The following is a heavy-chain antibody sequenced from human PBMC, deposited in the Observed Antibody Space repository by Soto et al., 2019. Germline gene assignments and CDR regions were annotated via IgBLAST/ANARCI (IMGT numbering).Heavy chain of an antibody. D-gene: IGHD1-26*01. Sequence: QVQLVESGGGVVQPGRSLRLSCAASGFTFSSFGMHGVRQAPGKGLDWVAVISNAGSYKYYADSVKGRLTNSRDNSKNTLYPQMHRLRAEDTVVYYCAKERGSGSPAWFDPWGQGTLVTVSS. V-gene: IGHV3-30*18. CDR3: AKERGSGSPAWFDP. CDR1: GFTFSSFG. J-gene: IGHJ5*02. CDR2: ISNAGSYK.